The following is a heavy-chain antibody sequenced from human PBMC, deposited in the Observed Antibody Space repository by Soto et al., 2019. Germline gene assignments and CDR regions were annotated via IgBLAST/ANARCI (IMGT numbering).Heavy chain of an antibody. D-gene: IGHD6-13*01. J-gene: IGHJ3*02. CDR3: AHRLVIAAAGPLGAFDI. V-gene: IGHV2-5*01. CDR1: GFSLSTSGVG. Sequence: VSGPTLVNPTQTLTLTCTFSGFSLSTSGVGVDWIRQPPGKALEWLALIYWNDDKRYSPSLKSRLTITKDTSKNQVVLTMTNMDPVDTATYYCAHRLVIAAAGPLGAFDIWGQGTMVTVSS. CDR2: IYWNDDK.